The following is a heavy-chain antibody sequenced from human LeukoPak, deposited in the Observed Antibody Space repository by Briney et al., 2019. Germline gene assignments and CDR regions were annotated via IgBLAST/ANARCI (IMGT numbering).Heavy chain of an antibody. Sequence: SGTLSLTCAVSGGSITSSNWWSWVRQPPEKGLEWIGYIYYSGSTNYNPSLKSRVTISVDTSKNQFSLKLSSVTAADTAVYYCARHAPPWAAGPYNWFDPWGQGTLVTVSS. CDR2: IYYSGST. CDR3: ARHAPPWAAGPYNWFDP. D-gene: IGHD6-25*01. V-gene: IGHV4-4*02. CDR1: GGSITSSNW. J-gene: IGHJ5*02.